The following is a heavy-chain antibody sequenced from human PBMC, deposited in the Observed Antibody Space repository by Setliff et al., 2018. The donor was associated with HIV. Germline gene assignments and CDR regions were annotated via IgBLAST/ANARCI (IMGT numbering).Heavy chain of an antibody. CDR1: GYTFGSHG. V-gene: IGHV1-18*01. Sequence: ASVKVSCKTSGYTFGSHGISWVRQAPGQGLEWMGWISAYNGNTNYAQKFQGRVTMTRDTSTNTAYMEVRSLRPDDTAVYYCAREAAYYYDNSGHNWFDPWGQGTLVTVSS. D-gene: IGHD3-22*01. CDR3: AREAAYYYDNSGHNWFDP. CDR2: ISAYNGNT. J-gene: IGHJ5*02.